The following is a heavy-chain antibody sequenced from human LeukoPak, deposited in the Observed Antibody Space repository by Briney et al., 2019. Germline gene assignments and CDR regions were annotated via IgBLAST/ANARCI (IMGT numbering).Heavy chain of an antibody. V-gene: IGHV4-59*04. J-gene: IGHJ5*02. Sequence: SETLSLTCTVSGGSISSYYWSWIRQPPGKGLEWIGYIYHSGSTYYNPSLKSRVTISVDRSKNQFSLKLSSVTAADTAVYYCARERSSTNPFHPWGQGTLVTVSS. CDR2: IYHSGST. D-gene: IGHD2-2*01. CDR1: GGSISSYY. CDR3: ARERSSTNPFHP.